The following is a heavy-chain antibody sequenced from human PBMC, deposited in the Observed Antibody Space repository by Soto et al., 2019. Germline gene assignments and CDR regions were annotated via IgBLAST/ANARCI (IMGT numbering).Heavy chain of an antibody. D-gene: IGHD3-9*01. CDR2: IFYRGTT. CDR1: GGSISSGDYY. CDR3: ARAFYDVLTGYYVRYFDH. V-gene: IGHV4-30-4*01. J-gene: IGHJ4*02. Sequence: TLSLTCTVSGGSISSGDYYWSWVRQPPGKGLEWIGYIFYRGTTYYNASLKSRLSMSVDTSKNQFSLKLTSVTAADTARYFCARAFYDVLTGYYVRYFDHWGQGILVTAPQ.